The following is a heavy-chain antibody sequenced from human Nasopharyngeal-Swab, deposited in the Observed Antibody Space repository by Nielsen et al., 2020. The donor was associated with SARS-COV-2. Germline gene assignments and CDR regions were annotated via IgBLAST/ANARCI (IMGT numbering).Heavy chain of an antibody. CDR2: ITRSGNT. Sequence: ESLKISCSLNGVSFSGYHWGWIRQSPGKRLEWIGDITRSGNTNYNPALKSRVIMSVATSKDEFSLKLTSVTAAGTAIYFCARINNGGGIVPASYSFFMDVWGKGTSVAVSS. V-gene: IGHV4-34*01. CDR3: ARINNGGGIVPASYSFFMDV. J-gene: IGHJ6*03. D-gene: IGHD2-2*01. CDR1: GVSFSGYH.